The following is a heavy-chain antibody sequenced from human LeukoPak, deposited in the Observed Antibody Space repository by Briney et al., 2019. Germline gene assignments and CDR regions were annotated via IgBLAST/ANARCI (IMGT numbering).Heavy chain of an antibody. CDR3: ARRSVVVAAVDY. V-gene: IGHV4-59*12. D-gene: IGHD2-15*01. Sequence: SETLSLTCTVSGGSISSYYWSWIRQPPGKGLEWIGYIYYSGSTNYNPSLKSRVTISVDKSKNQFSLKLSPVTAADTAVYYCARRSVVVAAVDYWGQGTLVTVSS. CDR1: GGSISSYY. CDR2: IYYSGST. J-gene: IGHJ4*02.